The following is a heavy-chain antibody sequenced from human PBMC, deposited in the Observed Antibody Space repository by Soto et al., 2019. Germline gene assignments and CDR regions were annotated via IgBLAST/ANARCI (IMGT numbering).Heavy chain of an antibody. CDR2: VIGSGVIT. CDR3: ASRTSGWYFDY. CDR1: GFTFSSYA. J-gene: IGHJ4*02. D-gene: IGHD6-19*01. V-gene: IGHV3-23*01. Sequence: EVQLLESGGGLVQPGGSLRLSCTASGFTFSSYARKWGRQAPGKGLEWVSVVIGSGVITYYADSVKGRFTISRDNYKNTLYLQMNSLRAEDTDVYYCASRTSGWYFDYWGQGTLVTVSS.